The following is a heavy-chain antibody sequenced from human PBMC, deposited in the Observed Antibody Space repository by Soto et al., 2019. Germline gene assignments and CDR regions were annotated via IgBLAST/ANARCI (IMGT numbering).Heavy chain of an antibody. J-gene: IGHJ3*02. CDR1: GFTFSSYA. CDR3: AKDQERRYFGWYRGGGDAFDI. D-gene: IGHD3-9*01. Sequence: PGGSLRLSCAASGFTFSSYAMSWVRQAPGKGLEWVSAISGSGGSTYYADSVKGRFTISRDNSKNTLYLQMNSLRAEDTAVYYCAKDQERRYFGWYRGGGDAFDIWGQGTMVTVSS. V-gene: IGHV3-23*01. CDR2: ISGSGGST.